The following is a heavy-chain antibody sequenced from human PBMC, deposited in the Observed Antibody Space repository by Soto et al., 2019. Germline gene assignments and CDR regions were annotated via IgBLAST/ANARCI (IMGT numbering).Heavy chain of an antibody. V-gene: IGHV4-39*01. J-gene: IGHJ4*01. CDR2: IFYSGST. CDR1: GGSISSSSYY. Sequence: SETLSLTCTVSGGSISSSSYYWGWIRQPPGKGLEWIGSIFYSGSTYYNPSLKSRVTISVDTSKNQFSLNLSSVTAADTAVFYCARHNKVTSRQYSFDSWGQGTLVTVSS. CDR3: ARHNKVTSRQYSFDS. D-gene: IGHD2-2*01.